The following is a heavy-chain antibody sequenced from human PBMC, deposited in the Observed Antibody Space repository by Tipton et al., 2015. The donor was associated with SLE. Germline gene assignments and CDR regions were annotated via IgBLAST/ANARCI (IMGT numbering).Heavy chain of an antibody. V-gene: IGHV4-59*01. Sequence: TLSLTCTVSGASTTSYYWSWIRQPPGKGLEWIGYIHHSGSTNYNPSLQSRVTISRDPSKNQFSLKLISATAADTAVYYCARDQVGVGDFDYWSQGTLVTVSS. CDR2: IHHSGST. J-gene: IGHJ4*02. CDR1: GASTTSYY. CDR3: ARDQVGVGDFDY. D-gene: IGHD3-16*01.